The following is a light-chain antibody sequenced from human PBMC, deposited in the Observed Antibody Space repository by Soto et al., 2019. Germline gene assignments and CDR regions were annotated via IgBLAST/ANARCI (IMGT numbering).Light chain of an antibody. Sequence: DIQMTQSPSSLSASVGDRVTITCRASQSISNYLNWYQQKPGKAPKLLIYAASILQSGVPSRFSGSGSGTDFTLTISSLQPEDFAVYYCQHYSGWPPVFGQGTKVEIK. CDR2: AAS. J-gene: IGKJ2*01. V-gene: IGKV1-39*01. CDR1: QSISNY. CDR3: QHYSGWPPV.